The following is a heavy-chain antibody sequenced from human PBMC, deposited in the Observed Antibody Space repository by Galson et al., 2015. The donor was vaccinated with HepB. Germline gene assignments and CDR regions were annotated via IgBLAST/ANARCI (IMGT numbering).Heavy chain of an antibody. CDR3: ARDHSSWYPVSFYYYYGMDV. CDR1: GYTFTSYG. D-gene: IGHD6-13*01. Sequence: SVKVSCKASGYTFTSYGISWVRQAPGQGLEWMGWISAYNGNTNYAQKLQGRVTMTTDTSTSTAYMELRSLRSDDTAVYYCARDHSSWYPVSFYYYYGMDVWGQGTTVTVSS. CDR2: ISAYNGNT. V-gene: IGHV1-18*04. J-gene: IGHJ6*02.